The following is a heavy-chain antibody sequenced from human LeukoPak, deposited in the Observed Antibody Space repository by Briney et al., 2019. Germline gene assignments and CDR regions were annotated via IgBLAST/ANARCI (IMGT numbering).Heavy chain of an antibody. Sequence: ASVKASCKASGYTFTSYYMHWVRQAPGQGLEWMGWINPNSGGTNYAQKFQGRVTMTRDTSISTAYMELSRLRSDDTAVYYCARVLTPTVVTSNFDYWGQGTLVTVSS. D-gene: IGHD4-23*01. J-gene: IGHJ4*02. CDR3: ARVLTPTVVTSNFDY. V-gene: IGHV1-2*02. CDR2: INPNSGGT. CDR1: GYTFTSYY.